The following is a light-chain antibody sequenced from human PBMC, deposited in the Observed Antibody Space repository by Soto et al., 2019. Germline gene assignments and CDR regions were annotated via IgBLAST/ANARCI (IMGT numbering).Light chain of an antibody. CDR3: ASFRSGTILV. V-gene: IGLV2-14*01. J-gene: IGLJ1*01. Sequence: QSVLTQPASVSGSPGQSVTISCTGPRSDIGDSNFISWYQHSPGKALRLLNYEVNNRPSGVSKRFSGSKAGNTASLTISGLLDDDEADYFCASFRSGTILVFGSGTKVTVL. CDR2: EVN. CDR1: RSDIGDSNF.